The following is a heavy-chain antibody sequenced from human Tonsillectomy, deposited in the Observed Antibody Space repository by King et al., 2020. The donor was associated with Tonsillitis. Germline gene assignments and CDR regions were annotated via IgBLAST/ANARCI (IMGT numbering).Heavy chain of an antibody. J-gene: IGHJ4*02. CDR3: AKATFSEYYYDDSGYFGFDY. Sequence: EVQLLESGGGLVQPGGSLRLSCAASGFIFSSYAMSWVRQAPGKGLEWVSTISGSGGSTYYADSVKGRFTISRDNSRNTLYLQMNSLRAEDTAVYYCAKATFSEYYYDDSGYFGFDYWGQGTLVTVSS. CDR2: ISGSGGST. V-gene: IGHV3-23*01. D-gene: IGHD3-22*01. CDR1: GFIFSSYA.